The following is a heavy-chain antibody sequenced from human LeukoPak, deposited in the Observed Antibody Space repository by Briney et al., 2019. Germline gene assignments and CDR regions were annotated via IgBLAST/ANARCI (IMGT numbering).Heavy chain of an antibody. CDR2: IYSGGST. J-gene: IGHJ4*02. Sequence: GGSLRLSCAASGFTVSSNHMSWVRQAPGKGLEWVSVIYSGGSTYYADSVKGRFTISRDNSKNTLYLQMNSLRAEDTAVYYCARDRGKYYDILTGYHPFDYWGQGTLVTVSS. D-gene: IGHD3-9*01. CDR3: ARDRGKYYDILTGYHPFDY. V-gene: IGHV3-66*01. CDR1: GFTVSSNH.